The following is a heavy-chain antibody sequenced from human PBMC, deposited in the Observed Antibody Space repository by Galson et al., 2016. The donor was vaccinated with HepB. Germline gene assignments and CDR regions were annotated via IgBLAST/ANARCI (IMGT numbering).Heavy chain of an antibody. D-gene: IGHD4-17*01. CDR3: AKDPNGDFLGSFDS. Sequence: SLRLSCAASGFTFSRYAIHWVRQAPGKGLGWVAVIWFDATNKYYADSVKGRFTISRDNSKNTLYLQMNSLRAEDTALYHCAKDPNGDFLGSFDSWGQGTMVIVSS. V-gene: IGHV3-33*06. J-gene: IGHJ3*01. CDR1: GFTFSRYA. CDR2: IWFDATNK.